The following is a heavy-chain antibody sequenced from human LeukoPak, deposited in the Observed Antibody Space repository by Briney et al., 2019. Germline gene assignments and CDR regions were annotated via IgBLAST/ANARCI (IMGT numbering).Heavy chain of an antibody. D-gene: IGHD5-18*01. CDR1: GFTFSSYG. V-gene: IGHV3-33*01. CDR3: ARGAYLLLRGYSYGHFDY. CDR2: IWYDGSNK. Sequence: GGSLRLSCAASGFTFSSYGMHWVRQAPGKGLEWVAVIWYDGSNKYYADSVKGRFTISRDNSKNTLYLQMNSLRAEDTAVYYCARGAYLLLRGYSYGHFDYWGQGTLVTVSS. J-gene: IGHJ4*02.